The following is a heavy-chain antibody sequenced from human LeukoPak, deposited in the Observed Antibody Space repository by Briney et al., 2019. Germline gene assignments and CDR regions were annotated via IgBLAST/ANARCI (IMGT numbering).Heavy chain of an antibody. D-gene: IGHD3-22*01. CDR1: GGTFSSYA. CDR3: AVYYYDSSGYYALFDY. J-gene: IGHJ4*02. Sequence: SVKVSCKASGGTFSSYAISWVRQAPGQGLEWMGGIIPIFGTANYAQKFQGRVTITTDESTSTAYMELSSLRSEDTAVYYCAVYYYDSSGYYALFDYCGQGTLVTVSS. CDR2: IIPIFGTA. V-gene: IGHV1-69*05.